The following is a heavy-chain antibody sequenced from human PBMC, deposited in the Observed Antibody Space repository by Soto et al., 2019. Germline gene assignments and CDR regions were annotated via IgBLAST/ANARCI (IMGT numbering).Heavy chain of an antibody. Sequence: ASVKVSCKASGYTFTSYGISWVRQAPGQGLEWMGWISAYNGNTNYAQKLQGRVTMTTDTSTSTAYMELRSLRSDDTAVYYCARTYSSSSVYYYYGMDVWGQGTTVTVSS. V-gene: IGHV1-18*01. J-gene: IGHJ6*02. D-gene: IGHD6-13*01. CDR3: ARTYSSSSVYYYYGMDV. CDR1: GYTFTSYG. CDR2: ISAYNGNT.